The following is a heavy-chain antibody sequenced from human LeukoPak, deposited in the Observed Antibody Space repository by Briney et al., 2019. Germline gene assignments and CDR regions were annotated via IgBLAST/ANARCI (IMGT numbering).Heavy chain of an antibody. Sequence: GGSLRLSCAASGFTFRKYGMSWVRQAPGKGLEWVSVVCDSAETTHYADSVKGRFFISRDNSKNTVHLQMNSLRAEDTALYYCVKDSFILEGGVGSDDGFAVWGQGTMVTVSS. V-gene: IGHV3-23*01. J-gene: IGHJ3*01. CDR2: VCDSAETT. D-gene: IGHD3-3*01. CDR1: GFTFRKYG. CDR3: VKDSFILEGGVGSDDGFAV.